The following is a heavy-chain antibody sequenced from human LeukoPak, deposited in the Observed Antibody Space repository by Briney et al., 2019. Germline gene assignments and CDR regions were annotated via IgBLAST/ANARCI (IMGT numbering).Heavy chain of an antibody. Sequence: PSETLSLTCTVSGGSISSYYWSWIRQPPGKGLEWIGYIYYGGSTNYNPSLKSRVTISVDTSKNQFSLKLSSVTAADTAVYYCARAPYYYDSSGRDAFDIWGQGTMVTVSS. J-gene: IGHJ3*02. CDR2: IYYGGST. CDR1: GGSISSYY. D-gene: IGHD3-22*01. V-gene: IGHV4-59*01. CDR3: ARAPYYYDSSGRDAFDI.